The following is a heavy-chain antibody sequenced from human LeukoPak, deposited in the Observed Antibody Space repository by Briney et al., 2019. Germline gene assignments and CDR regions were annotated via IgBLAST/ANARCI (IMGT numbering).Heavy chain of an antibody. CDR3: ARWGGIFCGGDCFNFDY. Sequence: GGSLRLPCAASGFTFSSYSMNWVRQAPGKGLEWVSYISSSSSTIYYTDSVKGRFTISRDNAKNSLYLQMNSLRDEDTAVYYCARWGGIFCGGDCFNFDYWGQGTLVTVSS. CDR2: ISSSSSTI. V-gene: IGHV3-48*02. CDR1: GFTFSSYS. J-gene: IGHJ4*02. D-gene: IGHD2-21*02.